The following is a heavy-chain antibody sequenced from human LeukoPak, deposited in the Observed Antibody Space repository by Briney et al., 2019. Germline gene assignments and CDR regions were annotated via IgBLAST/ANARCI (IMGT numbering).Heavy chain of an antibody. Sequence: GGSLRLSCAASGFTFSSYSMNWVRQAPGKGLEWVSSISSSSSYMYYADSVKGRFTISRDNAKNSLYLQMNSLRAEDTAVYYCARATRPLIKGTIWFGDSHDAFDIWGQGTMVTVSS. J-gene: IGHJ3*02. CDR2: ISSSSSYM. D-gene: IGHD3-10*01. V-gene: IGHV3-21*01. CDR3: ARATRPLIKGTIWFGDSHDAFDI. CDR1: GFTFSSYS.